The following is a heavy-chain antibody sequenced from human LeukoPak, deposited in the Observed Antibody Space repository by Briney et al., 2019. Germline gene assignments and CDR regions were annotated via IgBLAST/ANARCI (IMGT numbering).Heavy chain of an antibody. CDR3: AREATMVRGRKATIRDY. Sequence: SETLSLTCTVSGGSISSSSYYWGWIRQPPGKGLEWIGSIYYSGSTYYNPSLKSRVTISVDTSKNQFSLKLSSVTAADTAVYYCAREATMVRGRKATIRDYWGQGTLVTVSS. CDR2: IYYSGST. CDR1: GGSISSSSYY. V-gene: IGHV4-39*07. D-gene: IGHD3-10*01. J-gene: IGHJ4*02.